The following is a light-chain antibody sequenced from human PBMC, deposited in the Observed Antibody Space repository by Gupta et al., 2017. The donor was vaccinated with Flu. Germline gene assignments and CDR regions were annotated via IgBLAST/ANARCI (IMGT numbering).Light chain of an antibody. Sequence: DIQLTQSPATLSASVGARVTITCRASQSISIWLSSYQQKTGKAPKLLIYKATSLESGVPSRCSGSGFGTEFTLTISRLQHDDFASYYRQECTTPRAFGEGTKVEIK. J-gene: IGKJ4*01. CDR1: QSISIW. CDR3: QECTTPRA. V-gene: IGKV1-5*03. CDR2: KAT.